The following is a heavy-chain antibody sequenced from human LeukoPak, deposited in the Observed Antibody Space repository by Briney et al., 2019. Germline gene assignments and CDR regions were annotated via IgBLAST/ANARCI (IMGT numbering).Heavy chain of an antibody. CDR2: INPNSGGT. CDR1: GYTFTGYY. V-gene: IGHV1-2*02. J-gene: IGHJ6*03. CDR3: ARGAYCSGGSCRSYYYYYYMDV. Sequence: GASVKVSCKASGYTFTGYYMHWVRQAPGQGLEWMGWINPNSGGTNYAQKFQGRVTMTRDTSISTAYMELSRLRSDDTAVYYCARGAYCSGGSCRSYYYYYYMDVWGKGTTVTISS. D-gene: IGHD2-15*01.